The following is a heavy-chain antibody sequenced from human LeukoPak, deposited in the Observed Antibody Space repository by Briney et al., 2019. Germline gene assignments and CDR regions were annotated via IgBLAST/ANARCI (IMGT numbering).Heavy chain of an antibody. D-gene: IGHD3-22*01. V-gene: IGHV3-11*01. CDR2: LCDSGRTI. J-gene: IGHJ4*02. CDR3: ARDRLGDYDHSGYYDK. Sequence: GGSLRLSCAASGFTFSDYYMSWIRQAPGKGLEWVSYLCDSGRTIYYADSVKGRFTISRDNAKNSVYLQKNNLRAEDTAVYYCARDRLGDYDHSGYYDKWGQGTLVTVSS. CDR1: GFTFSDYY.